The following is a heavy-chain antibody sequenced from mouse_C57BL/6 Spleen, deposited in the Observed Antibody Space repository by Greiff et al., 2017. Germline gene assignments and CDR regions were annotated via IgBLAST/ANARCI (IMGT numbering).Heavy chain of an antibody. J-gene: IGHJ4*01. V-gene: IGHV1-53*01. Sequence: QVQLQQPGTELVKPGASVKLSCKASGYTFTSYWMHWVKQRPGQGLEWIGNINPSNGGTNYNEKFNSKATLTVDKFSSTAYMQLRSLTSEDSAVYYCARGYDYDRAMDYLGQGTSVTVSS. CDR3: ARGYDYDRAMDY. CDR1: GYTFTSYW. CDR2: INPSNGGT. D-gene: IGHD2-4*01.